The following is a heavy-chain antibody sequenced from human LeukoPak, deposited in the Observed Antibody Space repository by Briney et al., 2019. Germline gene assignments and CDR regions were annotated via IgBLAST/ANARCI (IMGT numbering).Heavy chain of an antibody. CDR3: ARDMTFSSSWGH. D-gene: IGHD2/OR15-2a*01. Sequence: SETLSLTCTVSGGSISSYYWSWIRQPPGKGLEWIGSIYSHGSTTYNPSLKRRVTISIDASKSQFSLKLTSVTAEDTAVYYCARDMTFSSSWGHWGQGTPVTVSS. CDR1: GGSISSYY. CDR2: IYSHGST. J-gene: IGHJ4*02. V-gene: IGHV4-4*08.